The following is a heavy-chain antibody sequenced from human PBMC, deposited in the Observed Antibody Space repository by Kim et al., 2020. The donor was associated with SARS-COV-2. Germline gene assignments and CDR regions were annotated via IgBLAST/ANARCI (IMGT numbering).Heavy chain of an antibody. D-gene: IGHD3-10*01. CDR3: VRGGRNYGFDS. CDR1: GFTFSNYA. CDR2: ISGSGVGT. Sequence: GGSLRLSCGASGFTFSNYAMNWVRQAPGKGLEWVSAISGSGVGTYYADSVKGRFTISRDNSKNTLYLQMNSLRADDTAVYYCVRGGRNYGFDSWGQGTLVTVSS. J-gene: IGHJ4*02. V-gene: IGHV3-23*01.